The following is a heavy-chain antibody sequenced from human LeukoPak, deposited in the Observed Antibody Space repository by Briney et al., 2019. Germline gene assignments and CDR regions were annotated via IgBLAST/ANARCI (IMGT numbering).Heavy chain of an antibody. CDR3: ARGTYSSSRCDVFDM. V-gene: IGHV3-30-3*01. D-gene: IGHD6-13*01. Sequence: PGGSLRLSCIVSGFSLSNYPAMHWVRQAPGQGLEWVAAVSPDGNSKYYTDSVKGRFTISRDLSRDALYLEMNSLRPEDTALYYCARGTYSSSRCDVFDMWGQGTMVTVSS. CDR2: VSPDGNSK. J-gene: IGHJ3*02. CDR1: GFSLSNYPA.